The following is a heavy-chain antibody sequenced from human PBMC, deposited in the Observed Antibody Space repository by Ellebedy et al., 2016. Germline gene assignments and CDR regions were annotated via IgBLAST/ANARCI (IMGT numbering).Heavy chain of an antibody. J-gene: IGHJ4*02. CDR3: ARDWTYGYVSSVDY. CDR2: IKQDGSEK. D-gene: IGHD5-18*01. Sequence: GESLKISCAASGFTFSSYWMSWVRQAPGKGLEWVANIKQDGSEKYYVDSVKGRFTISRDNAKNSLYLQMNSLRAEDTAVYYCARDWTYGYVSSVDYWGQGTLVTVSS. V-gene: IGHV3-7*04. CDR1: GFTFSSYW.